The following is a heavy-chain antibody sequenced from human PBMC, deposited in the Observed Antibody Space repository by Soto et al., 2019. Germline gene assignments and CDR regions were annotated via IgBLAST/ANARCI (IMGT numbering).Heavy chain of an antibody. D-gene: IGHD3-22*01. Sequence: PSETLSPTFTVSGGSISSGGYYWSWIRQHPGQGLEWIGYIYYSGSTYYNPSLKSRVTISVDTSKNQFSLKLSSVTAADTAVYYCASTGSSGYYYFLGYWGQGTLVTVSS. CDR3: ASTGSSGYYYFLGY. CDR2: IYYSGST. J-gene: IGHJ4*02. V-gene: IGHV4-31*03. CDR1: GGSISSGGYY.